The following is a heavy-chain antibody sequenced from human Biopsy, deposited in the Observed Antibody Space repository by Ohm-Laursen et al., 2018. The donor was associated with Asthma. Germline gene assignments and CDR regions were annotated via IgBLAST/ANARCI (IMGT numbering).Heavy chain of an antibody. Sequence: PSDTLSLTCTVSGASIKTDDHYWSWLRQPPGKGLEWFGFIHYSGSTSYNPSLKGGVTISVDTSKNQFSLSLTSVTAADTAVYYCARTTYGHDGFDPWGQGTLVTVSS. J-gene: IGHJ5*02. V-gene: IGHV4-30-4*02. CDR2: IHYSGST. CDR1: GASIKTDDHY. CDR3: ARTTYGHDGFDP. D-gene: IGHD4-17*01.